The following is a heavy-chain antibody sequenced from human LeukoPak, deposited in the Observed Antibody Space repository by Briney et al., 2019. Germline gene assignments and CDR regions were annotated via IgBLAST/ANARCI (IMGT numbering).Heavy chain of an antibody. CDR3: ARAPKGCSSTSCYGGHMDV. CDR2: INHSGST. Sequence: PSETLSLTCAVYGGSFSGYYWSWIRQPPGKGLEWIGEINHSGSTNYNPSLKSRVTISVDTSKNQFSLKLSSVTAADTAVYYCARAPKGCSSTSCYGGHMDVWGKGTTVTVSS. D-gene: IGHD2-2*01. CDR1: GGSFSGYY. J-gene: IGHJ6*03. V-gene: IGHV4-34*01.